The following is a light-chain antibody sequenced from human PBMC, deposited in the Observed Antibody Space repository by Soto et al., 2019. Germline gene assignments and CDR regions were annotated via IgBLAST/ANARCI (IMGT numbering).Light chain of an antibody. CDR1: QSFSSW. CDR2: KAS. Sequence: DIQMTQSPSTLSASVGDTVTISCRASQSFSSWLAWYQQKPGKAPKLLIYKASSLQSGVPSRFSGSGSGTEFTLTISSLQPDDFATYYCQQYNSFPWTFGQGTRWIS. CDR3: QQYNSFPWT. J-gene: IGKJ1*01. V-gene: IGKV1-5*03.